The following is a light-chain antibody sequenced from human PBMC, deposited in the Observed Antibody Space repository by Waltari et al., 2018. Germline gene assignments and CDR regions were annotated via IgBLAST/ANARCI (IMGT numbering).Light chain of an antibody. V-gene: IGKV1-39*01. CDR3: QQTYSVPYT. CDR1: QPIDAD. CDR2: TAS. J-gene: IGKJ2*01. Sequence: DIQMTQFPSSLSASVGDNITISCRASQPIDADLNWYQQRPPKAPKLLMYTASRLQSGAPSRFSGSGSWTVFTLNVSSLQPEDFATYYCQQTYSVPYTFGQGTKVEIK.